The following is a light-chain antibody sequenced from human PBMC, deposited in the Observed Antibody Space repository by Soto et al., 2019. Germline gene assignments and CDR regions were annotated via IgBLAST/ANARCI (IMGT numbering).Light chain of an antibody. J-gene: IGLJ3*02. CDR3: CSYAGSYTWV. CDR2: DVS. CDR1: SSDVGGYNY. Sequence: QSALTQPRSVSGSPGQSVTISCTGTSSDVGGYNYVSWYQQRPGQAPKLMIFDVSNRPSGVPDRFSGSKSGNTASLTISGLQAEDEADYYCCSYAGSYTWVFGGGTKLTVL. V-gene: IGLV2-11*01.